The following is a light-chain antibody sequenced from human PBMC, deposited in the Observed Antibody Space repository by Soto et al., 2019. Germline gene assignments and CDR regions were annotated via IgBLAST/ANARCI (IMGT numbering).Light chain of an antibody. J-gene: IGLJ2*01. CDR3: SSYTSTSTLVA. V-gene: IGLV2-14*01. CDR1: SSDVGRYNS. CDR2: NVD. Sequence: QSALTQPASVSGSPGQSITISCTGTSSDVGRYNSVSWYQQHPGKAPKLLLYNVDNRPSGVSNRFSGSKSGNTASLTISGPQADDEADYYCSSYTSTSTLVAFGGGTKLTVL.